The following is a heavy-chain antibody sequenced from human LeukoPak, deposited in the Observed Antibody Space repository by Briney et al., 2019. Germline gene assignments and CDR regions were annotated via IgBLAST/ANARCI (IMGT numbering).Heavy chain of an antibody. D-gene: IGHD6-19*01. J-gene: IGHJ4*02. Sequence: GGSLRLSCAASGFTFSSYAMSWVRQAPGKGLEWVSAISGSGGSTYYADSVKGRFTISRDNSKNTLYLQMNSLRAEDTAVYYCAKALPPDSSGWAGPPYYFDYWGQGTLVTVSS. CDR2: ISGSGGST. CDR3: AKALPPDSSGWAGPPYYFDY. CDR1: GFTFSSYA. V-gene: IGHV3-23*01.